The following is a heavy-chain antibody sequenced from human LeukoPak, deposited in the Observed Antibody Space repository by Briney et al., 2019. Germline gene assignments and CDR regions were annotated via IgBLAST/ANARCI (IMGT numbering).Heavy chain of an antibody. CDR2: IYYSGST. CDR3: ARHGYYDSSGYYLFDY. D-gene: IGHD3-22*01. Sequence: SQTLSLTCAVSGGSISSGGYSWSWIRQPPGKGLEWIGYIYYSGSTNYNPSLKSRVTISVDTSKNQFSLKLSSVTAADTAVYYCARHGYYDSSGYYLFDYWGQGTLVTVSS. J-gene: IGHJ4*02. CDR1: GGSISSGGYS. V-gene: IGHV4-30-4*07.